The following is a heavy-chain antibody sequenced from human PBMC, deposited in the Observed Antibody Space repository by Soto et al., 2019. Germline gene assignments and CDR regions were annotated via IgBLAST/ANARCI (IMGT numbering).Heavy chain of an antibody. Sequence: EVQLAESGGGMVQPGGSLRLSCVASGFTFSSYDMHWVRQAPGKGLEYVSSISSSGGTTYYGNSVKGRFTIYRDNTKNTLYLQMGSLRAEDLAVYYCVRRVSGNYDYWGQGTLVTVSS. CDR2: ISSSGGTT. CDR1: GFTFSSYD. J-gene: IGHJ4*02. D-gene: IGHD1-7*01. CDR3: VRRVSGNYDY. V-gene: IGHV3-64*01.